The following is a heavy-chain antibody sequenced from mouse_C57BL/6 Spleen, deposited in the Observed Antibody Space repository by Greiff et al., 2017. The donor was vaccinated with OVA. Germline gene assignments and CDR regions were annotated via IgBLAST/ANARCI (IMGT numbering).Heavy chain of an antibody. CDR1: GYTFTDYN. J-gene: IGHJ1*03. CDR2: INPNNGGT. Sequence: VQLKESGPELVKPGASVKMSCKASGYTFTDYNMHWVKQSHGKSLEWIGYINPNNGGTSYNQKFKGKATLTVNKSSSTAYMELRSLTSEDSAVYYCARYGSSLWYFDVWGTGTTVTVSS. V-gene: IGHV1-22*01. D-gene: IGHD1-1*01. CDR3: ARYGSSLWYFDV.